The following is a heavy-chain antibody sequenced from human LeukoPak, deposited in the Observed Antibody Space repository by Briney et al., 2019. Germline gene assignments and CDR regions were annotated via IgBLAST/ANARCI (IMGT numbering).Heavy chain of an antibody. Sequence: KPGGSLRLSCAASGFTFSDYYMSWIRQAPGKGLEWVSYISSSGSTIYYADSVKGRFTISRDNAKNSLYLQMNSLRAEDTAVYYCARGANYDFWSGYQYYFDYWGQGTLVTVSS. V-gene: IGHV3-11*04. CDR3: ARGANYDFWSGYQYYFDY. J-gene: IGHJ4*02. CDR2: ISSSGSTI. D-gene: IGHD3-3*01. CDR1: GFTFSDYY.